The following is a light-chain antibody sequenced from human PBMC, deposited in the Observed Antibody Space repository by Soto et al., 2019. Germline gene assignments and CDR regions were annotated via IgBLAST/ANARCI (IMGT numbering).Light chain of an antibody. CDR2: GAS. CDR1: QSVSSSY. J-gene: IGKJ1*01. V-gene: IGKV3-20*01. CDR3: QQYGSSPRT. Sequence: EGGFTQSPGTLSLSPGERATLSCTASQSVSSSYLAWYQQKPGQAPRLLIYGASSRATGIPDRFSGSGSGTDFTLTISRLEPEDFAVYYCQQYGSSPRTFGQGTKV.